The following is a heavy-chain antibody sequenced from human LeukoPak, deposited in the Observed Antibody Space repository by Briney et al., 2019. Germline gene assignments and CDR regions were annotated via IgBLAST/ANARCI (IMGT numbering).Heavy chain of an antibody. V-gene: IGHV1-2*02. CDR1: GYTFTVYY. Sequence: ASVKVSFKASGYTFTVYYIHWVRQAPGQGLEWVGWISPNSGGTNYAQTFQGRVTMTRDTSISTAYMEVSSLRSDDTAVYYCATNSTYWGQGTLVTVSS. CDR2: ISPNSGGT. J-gene: IGHJ4*02. D-gene: IGHD5-24*01. CDR3: ATNSTY.